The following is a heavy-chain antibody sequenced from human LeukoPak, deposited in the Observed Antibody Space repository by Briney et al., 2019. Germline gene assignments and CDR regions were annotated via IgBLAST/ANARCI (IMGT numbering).Heavy chain of an antibody. V-gene: IGHV3-64D*06. CDR3: LRFLEWLSGWFGP. CDR1: GFTFSSYA. J-gene: IGHJ5*02. Sequence: GGSLRLSCSASGFTFSSYAMHWVRQAPGKGLEYVSAISSNGGSTYYADSVKGRFTISRDNSKNTLYLQMSSLRAEDTAVYYCLRFLEWLSGWFGPWGQGTLVTVSS. D-gene: IGHD3-3*01. CDR2: ISSNGGST.